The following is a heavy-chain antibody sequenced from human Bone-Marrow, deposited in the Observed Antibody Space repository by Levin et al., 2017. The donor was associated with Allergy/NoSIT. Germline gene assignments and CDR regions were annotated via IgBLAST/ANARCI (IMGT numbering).Heavy chain of an antibody. Sequence: GESLKISCKGSGYTFPVYWIGWVRQAPGKGLEWVSAVSGSGDSTYYADSVEGRFTISRDNSKNMSSLQMNSLRSDDTAVYYCAKDPYSGSYRGGFSRAPFDYWGQGTLVTVSS. CDR1: GYTFPVYW. V-gene: IGHV3-23*01. J-gene: IGHJ4*02. D-gene: IGHD1-26*01. CDR2: VSGSGDST. CDR3: AKDPYSGSYRGGFSRAPFDY.